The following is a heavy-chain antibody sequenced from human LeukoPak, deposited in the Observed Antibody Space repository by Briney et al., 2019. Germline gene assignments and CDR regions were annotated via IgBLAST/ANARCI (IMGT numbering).Heavy chain of an antibody. J-gene: IGHJ4*02. D-gene: IGHD3-16*02. V-gene: IGHV1-2*06. CDR3: ARTRRLVELSSRSLYYFDY. CDR1: GYTFTGYY. CDR2: INPNSGGT. Sequence: ASVKVSXKASGYTFTGYYMHWVRQAPGQGLEWMGRINPNSGGTNYAQKFQGRVTMTRDTSISTAYMELSRLRSDDTAVYYCARTRRLVELSSRSLYYFDYWGQGTLSPSPQ.